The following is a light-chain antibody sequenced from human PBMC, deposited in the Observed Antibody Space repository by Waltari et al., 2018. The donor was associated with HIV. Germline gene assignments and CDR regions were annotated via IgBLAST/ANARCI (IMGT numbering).Light chain of an antibody. CDR1: QSIFNC. Sequence: DIQMTQFPSTLSPSAGDSVTITSRPGQSIFNCLNWYQQKPGKAPQLLIYDAFTLQPGVPSRFSGSASGTDLTRTISSLQPEDFATYYGQQSHSVPLPLGPGTEVDIK. J-gene: IGKJ3*01. V-gene: IGKV1-39*01. CDR2: DAF. CDR3: QQSHSVPLP.